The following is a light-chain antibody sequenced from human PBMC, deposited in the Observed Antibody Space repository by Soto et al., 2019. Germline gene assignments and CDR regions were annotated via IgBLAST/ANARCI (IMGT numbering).Light chain of an antibody. CDR1: QSVFGN. CDR3: QQYDHPPYT. Sequence: EIVLTQSPVSLSVSPGGRATLSCRASQSVFGNLAWYQQKPGQAPRLLIYAASTRATGIAARFSGSGSGTEFTLTISGLQSEDFATYYCQQYDHPPYTFGQGTTLEIK. V-gene: IGKV3-15*01. CDR2: AAS. J-gene: IGKJ2*01.